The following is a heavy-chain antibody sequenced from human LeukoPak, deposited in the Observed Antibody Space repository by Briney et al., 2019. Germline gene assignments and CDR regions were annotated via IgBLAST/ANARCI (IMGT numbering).Heavy chain of an antibody. D-gene: IGHD4-17*01. CDR2: ISGSGGST. V-gene: IGHV3-23*01. J-gene: IGHJ4*02. CDR1: EFTFNNYE. CDR3: ARGGFFRLGDHDY. Sequence: GGSLRLSCAASEFTFNNYEMNWVRQAPGKGLKWVSAISGSGGSTYYADSVKGRFTISRDNSKNSLYLQMNSLRAEDTAVYYCARGGFFRLGDHDYWGQGTLVTVSS.